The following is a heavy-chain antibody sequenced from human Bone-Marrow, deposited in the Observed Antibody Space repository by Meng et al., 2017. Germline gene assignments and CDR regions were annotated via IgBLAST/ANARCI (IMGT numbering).Heavy chain of an antibody. CDR1: GYDFPDDY. J-gene: IGHJ4*02. Sequence: VQRVQCGAGVKEPGGSVKGSCKAAGYDFPDDYGHWVGRAPGQGLEWMGWINTNTGNPTYARGFAGRFVFSLDTSVSTAYLQISSLKAEDTAMYYCARLSWGVTGNDYWGQGTLVTVSS. D-gene: IGHD6-19*01. CDR2: INTNTGNP. V-gene: IGHV7-4-1*02. CDR3: ARLSWGVTGNDY.